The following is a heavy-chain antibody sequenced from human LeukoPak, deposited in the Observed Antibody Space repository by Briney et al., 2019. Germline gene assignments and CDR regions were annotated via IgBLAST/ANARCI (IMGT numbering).Heavy chain of an antibody. CDR2: IGTSGDT. Sequence: GGSLRLSCAASGFSFSSDIMSWVRQAPGKGLEWVSLIGTSGDTYYADSVKGRFTISRDNSKNTLYLQMNSLRAEDTAVYYCAKHLLVVVTAAPFDYWGQGTLVTVSS. CDR3: AKHLLVVVTAAPFDY. V-gene: IGHV3-23*01. J-gene: IGHJ4*02. CDR1: GFSFSSDI. D-gene: IGHD2-21*02.